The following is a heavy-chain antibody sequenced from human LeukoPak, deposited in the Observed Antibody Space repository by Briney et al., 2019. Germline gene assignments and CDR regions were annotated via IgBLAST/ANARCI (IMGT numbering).Heavy chain of an antibody. J-gene: IGHJ4*02. CDR2: IIPNLGTT. Sequence: ASVKVSCKASGGTSNSQAISWVRQAPGQGLEWMGRIIPNLGTTNRAQNFQDRVTLTADKSTNTAHMELTSLTSDDTAVYYCATTNDGGGYQWGDFFDFWGQGTLVTVSS. CDR3: ATTNDGGGYQWGDFFDF. V-gene: IGHV1-69*04. D-gene: IGHD3-22*01. CDR1: GGTSNSQA.